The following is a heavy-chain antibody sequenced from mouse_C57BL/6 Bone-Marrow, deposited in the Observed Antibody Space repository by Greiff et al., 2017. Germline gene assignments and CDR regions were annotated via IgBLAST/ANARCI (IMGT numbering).Heavy chain of an antibody. V-gene: IGHV1-19*01. Sequence: VQLKESGPVLVKPGASVKMSCKASGYTFTDYYMNWVKQSHGKSLEWIGVINPYNGGTSYNQKFKGKATLTVGKSSSTAYMELNSLTSEDSAVYYCARWSFDYWGQGTTLTVSS. CDR3: ARWSFDY. CDR2: INPYNGGT. CDR1: GYTFTDYY. J-gene: IGHJ2*01.